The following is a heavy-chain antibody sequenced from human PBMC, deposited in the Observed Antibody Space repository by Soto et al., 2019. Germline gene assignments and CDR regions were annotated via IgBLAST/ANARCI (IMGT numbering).Heavy chain of an antibody. Sequence: EVQLVESGGGLVKPGGSLRLSCVVFEYTFSDAWMSWVRQAPGKGLEWVSAISGSGGSTYYADSVKGRFTISRDNSKNTLYLQMNSLRAEDTAVYYCAKKDYDYVWGSHGGLDYWGQGTLVTVSS. J-gene: IGHJ4*02. CDR3: AKKDYDYVWGSHGGLDY. V-gene: IGHV3-23*04. D-gene: IGHD3-16*01. CDR1: EYTFSDA. CDR2: ISGSGGST.